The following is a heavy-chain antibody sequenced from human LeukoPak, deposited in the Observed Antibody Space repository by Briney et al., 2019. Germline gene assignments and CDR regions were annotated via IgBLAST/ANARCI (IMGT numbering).Heavy chain of an antibody. Sequence: GRSLRLSGAASGLTFSSSAMSWVRPAPRKRLEWVSTISTSGGGTYYADTVKGRFTISRDKSKNTLYFQMNSLRAEDTALYYCAKRGASGSHYFDSWGQGTLVTVSS. J-gene: IGHJ4*02. CDR3: AKRGASGSHYFDS. CDR1: GLTFSSSA. D-gene: IGHD3-10*01. V-gene: IGHV3-23*01. CDR2: ISTSGGGT.